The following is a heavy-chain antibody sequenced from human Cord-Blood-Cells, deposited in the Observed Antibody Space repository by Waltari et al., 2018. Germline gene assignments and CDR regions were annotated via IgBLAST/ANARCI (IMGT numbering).Heavy chain of an antibody. CDR1: GVTFISLA. V-gene: IGHV3-23*04. Sequence: EVQLVESGGGLVQRGGSLRFSCEASGVTFISLAMRWVRQAPGKGWELVPAIRGSGGSTYYADSVKGRFTISRDNSKNTLYLQMNSLRAEDTAVYYCAKTPGARAFDIWGQGTMVTVSS. D-gene: IGHD3-10*01. J-gene: IGHJ3*02. CDR3: AKTPGARAFDI. CDR2: IRGSGGST.